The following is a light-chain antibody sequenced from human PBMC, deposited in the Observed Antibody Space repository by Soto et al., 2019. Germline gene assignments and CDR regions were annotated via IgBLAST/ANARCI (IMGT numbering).Light chain of an antibody. J-gene: IGLJ1*01. Sequence: QSALTQPASVSGSPGQSITISCTGTSSDVGTYNYVSWYQHHPGKAPKLIIYEVSNRPSGVSNRFSGSKSGSTASLNISWLQAEDEADYHCTSYTRDTALVFGTGTKVTVL. CDR1: SSDVGTYNY. CDR3: TSYTRDTALV. V-gene: IGLV2-14*01. CDR2: EVS.